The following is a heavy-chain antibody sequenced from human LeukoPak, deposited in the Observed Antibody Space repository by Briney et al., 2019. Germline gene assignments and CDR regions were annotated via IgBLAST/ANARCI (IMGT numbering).Heavy chain of an antibody. D-gene: IGHD4-11*01. CDR2: IYHSGST. Sequence: PSETLSLTCTVSGYSISSGYYWGWIRQPPGKGLEWIGSIYHSGSTYYNPSLKSRVTISVDTSKNQFSLKLSSVIAADTAVYYCARDPTLSDYTSLWDDYWGQGTLVTVSS. V-gene: IGHV4-38-2*02. CDR3: ARDPTLSDYTSLWDDY. J-gene: IGHJ4*02. CDR1: GYSISSGYY.